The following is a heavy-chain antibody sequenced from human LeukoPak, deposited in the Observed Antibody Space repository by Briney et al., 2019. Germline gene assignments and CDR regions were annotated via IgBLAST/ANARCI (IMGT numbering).Heavy chain of an antibody. J-gene: IGHJ4*02. CDR3: ARVAEAAAFDF. CDR1: GFTFSNS. V-gene: IGHV3-21*01. CDR2: ISRSGRHI. Sequence: GSLRLSCSASGFTFSNSMNWVRQAPGKGLEWVSSISRSGRHIYFADSVKGRFTISRDNAKNSLSLQMNSLRAEDTAVYYCARVAEAAAFDFRGQGTLVTVSS. D-gene: IGHD6-13*01.